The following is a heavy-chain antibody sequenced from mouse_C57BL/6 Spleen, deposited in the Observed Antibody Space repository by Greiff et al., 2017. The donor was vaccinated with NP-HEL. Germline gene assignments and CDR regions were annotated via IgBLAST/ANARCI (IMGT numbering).Heavy chain of an antibody. J-gene: IGHJ2*01. CDR2: INPNYGTT. V-gene: IGHV1-39*01. D-gene: IGHD1-1*01. CDR3: ARSRGTVFDY. CDR1: GYSFTDYN. Sequence: VHVKQSGAELVRPGASVKLSCKASGYSFTDYNMNWVKQSNGKSLEWIGVINPNYGTTSYNQKFKGKATLTVDQSSSTAYMQLNSLTSEDSAVYYCARSRGTVFDYWGQGTTLTVSS.